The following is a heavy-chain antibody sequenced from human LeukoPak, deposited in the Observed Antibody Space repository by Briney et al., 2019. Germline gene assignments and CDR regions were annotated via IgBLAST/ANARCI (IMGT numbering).Heavy chain of an antibody. CDR3: ARAGVWDYSDSSGYNNGAFDI. D-gene: IGHD3-22*01. J-gene: IGHJ3*02. CDR1: GYSFTSYW. Sequence: AAVKVSCKASGYSFTSYWISWVRQAPGQAREWMGRINPNSVCTDYVQKCQGRVTRTRDPSISTAHMELSRLRSDDTAVYYCARAGVWDYSDSSGYNNGAFDIWGQGTMVTVSS. CDR2: INPNSVCT. V-gene: IGHV1-2*02.